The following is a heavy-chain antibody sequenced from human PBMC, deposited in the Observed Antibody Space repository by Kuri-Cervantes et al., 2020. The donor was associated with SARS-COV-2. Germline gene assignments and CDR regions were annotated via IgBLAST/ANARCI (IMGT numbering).Heavy chain of an antibody. Sequence: ASVKVSCKASGYTFTGYYMHWVRQAPGQGLEWMGWINPNSGGTNYAQKFQGRVTMTRDTSISTAYIELSRLRSDDTAVYYCARDCTSFGYSYRHAFDIWGQGTMVTVSS. CDR2: INPNSGGT. D-gene: IGHD5-18*01. CDR3: ARDCTSFGYSYRHAFDI. J-gene: IGHJ3*02. CDR1: GYTFTGYY. V-gene: IGHV1-2*02.